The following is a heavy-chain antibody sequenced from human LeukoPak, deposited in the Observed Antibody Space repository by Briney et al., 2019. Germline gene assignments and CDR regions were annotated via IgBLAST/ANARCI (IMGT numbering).Heavy chain of an antibody. D-gene: IGHD3-22*01. V-gene: IGHV3-13*01. J-gene: IGHJ3*02. CDR3: ARGYDSSGYGDAFDI. CDR2: IGTAGDT. CDR1: GFTFSSYD. Sequence: GGSLRLSCAASGFTFSSYDMHWVRQATGKGLEWVSAIGTAGDTYYPGSVKGRFTISRENAKNSLYLQMNSLRAGDTAVYYCARGYDSSGYGDAFDIWGQGTMVTVSS.